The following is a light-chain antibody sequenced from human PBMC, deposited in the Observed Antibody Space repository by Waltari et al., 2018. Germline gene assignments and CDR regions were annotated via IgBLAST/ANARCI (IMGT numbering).Light chain of an antibody. CDR3: QQVNSFPRT. V-gene: IGKV1-12*01. Sequence: DIQMTQSPSSVSASVGDRVTLTGRASQGISSRLAWYQQKPGKAPKLLIYDASSLHSGVPSRFSGSGSGTDFTLTIRSLQPEDFATYYCQQVNSFPRTFGQGTKVEVK. J-gene: IGKJ1*01. CDR1: QGISSR. CDR2: DAS.